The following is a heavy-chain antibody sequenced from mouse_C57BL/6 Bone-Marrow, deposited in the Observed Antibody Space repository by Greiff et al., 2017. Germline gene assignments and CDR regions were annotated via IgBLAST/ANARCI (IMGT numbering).Heavy chain of an antibody. D-gene: IGHD1-1*01. V-gene: IGHV3-8*01. CDR3: ARYDYGSSYFDY. J-gene: IGHJ2*01. CDR2: ISYSGST. CDR1: GYSITSYY. Sequence: EVKLVESGPGLAKPSQTLSLTCSVTGYSITSYYWNWIRKFPGNKLEYMGYISYSGSTYYNPSPKSRISITPDTSKNQYYLQLNSVTTEDTATYYCARYDYGSSYFDYWGQGTTLTVSS.